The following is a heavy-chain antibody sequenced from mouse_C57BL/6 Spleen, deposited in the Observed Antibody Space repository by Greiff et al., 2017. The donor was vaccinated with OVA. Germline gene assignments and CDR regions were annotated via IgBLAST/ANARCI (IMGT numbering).Heavy chain of an antibody. CDR3: ARDGTVVAGDYAMDY. V-gene: IGHV1-18*01. CDR1: GYTFTDYN. CDR2: INPNNGGT. J-gene: IGHJ4*01. Sequence: EVQLQQSGPELVKPGASVKIPCKASGYTFTDYNMDWVKQSHGKSLEWIGDINPNNGGTIYNQKFKGKATLTVDKSSSTAYMELRSLTSEDTAVYYCARDGTVVAGDYAMDYWGQGTSVTVSS. D-gene: IGHD1-1*01.